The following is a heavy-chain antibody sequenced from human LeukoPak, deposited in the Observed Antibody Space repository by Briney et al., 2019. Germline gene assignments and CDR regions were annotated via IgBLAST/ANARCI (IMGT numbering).Heavy chain of an antibody. V-gene: IGHV3-23*01. CDR1: GFTFSSFA. D-gene: IGHD1-26*01. Sequence: GGSLRLSCAASGFTFSSFAMSWVRQAPGKGLEWVSGISGSGGSTYYADSVKGRSTISRDNSNNRLYLQMNSLRAEDTAVYYCAKDKGSGTYPPYWGQGTLVTVSS. CDR3: AKDKGSGTYPPY. J-gene: IGHJ4*02. CDR2: ISGSGGST.